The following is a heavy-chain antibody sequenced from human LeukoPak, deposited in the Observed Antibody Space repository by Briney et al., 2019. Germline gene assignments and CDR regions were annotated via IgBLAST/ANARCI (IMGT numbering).Heavy chain of an antibody. CDR3: TTDLYYDSSGYYYGGFNAFDI. J-gene: IGHJ3*02. Sequence: PGGSLRLSCAASGFTFSNAWMSWVRQAPGKELECVGRIKSKTDGGTTDYAAPVKGRFTISRDDSKNTLYLQMNSLKTEDTAVYYCTTDLYYDSSGYYYGGFNAFDIWGQGTMVTVSS. CDR2: IKSKTDGGTT. V-gene: IGHV3-15*01. D-gene: IGHD3-22*01. CDR1: GFTFSNAW.